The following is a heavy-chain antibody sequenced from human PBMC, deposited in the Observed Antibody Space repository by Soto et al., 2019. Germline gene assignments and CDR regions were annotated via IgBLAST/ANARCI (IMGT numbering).Heavy chain of an antibody. Sequence: EVQLVESGGGLVQPGGSLRLSCAASGFSFSDHYMDWVRQAPGKGLEWVGRTRNKAYSYTTEYAASLRGKFTISRDDSKDSLYPQMESLKTEDTAVYYCATFKPSRKVSGFDSWGQGTLVTVSS. CDR1: GFSFSDHY. CDR3: ATFKPSRKVSGFDS. J-gene: IGHJ4*02. V-gene: IGHV3-72*01. D-gene: IGHD2-8*01. CDR2: TRNKAYSYTT.